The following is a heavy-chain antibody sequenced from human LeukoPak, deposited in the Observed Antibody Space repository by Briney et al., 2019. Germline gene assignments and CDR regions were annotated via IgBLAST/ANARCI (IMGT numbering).Heavy chain of an antibody. D-gene: IGHD6-19*01. CDR3: ATGYSSGWYFYFQH. CDR1: GFTFRSYE. V-gene: IGHV3-48*03. Sequence: GGSLRLSCAASGFTFRSYEMNWVRQAPGKGLEWVSYISSSGSTIYCADSVKGRFTISRDNAKNSLYLHMNSLSAEDTAVYYCATGYSSGWYFYFQHWGQGSLVSVSS. J-gene: IGHJ1*01. CDR2: ISSSGSTI.